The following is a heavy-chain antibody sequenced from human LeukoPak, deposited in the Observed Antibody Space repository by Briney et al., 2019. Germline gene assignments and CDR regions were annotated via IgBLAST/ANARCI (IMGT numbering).Heavy chain of an antibody. CDR3: ARTTGHFDY. V-gene: IGHV6-1*01. Sequence: SQTLSLTCAISGDSVSSNSAAWNWIRQSPSRGLEWLGRTYHRSKWYSESALSLKGRITVNPDTSKNQFSLQLNSLGPEDTAVYYCARTTGHFDYWGQGTLVTVSS. CDR2: TYHRSKWYS. D-gene: IGHD2-8*02. CDR1: GDSVSSNSAA. J-gene: IGHJ4*02.